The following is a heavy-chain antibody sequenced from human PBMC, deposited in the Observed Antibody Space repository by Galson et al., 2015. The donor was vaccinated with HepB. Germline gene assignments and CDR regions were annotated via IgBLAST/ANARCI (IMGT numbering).Heavy chain of an antibody. Sequence: SVKVSCKASGYTFTSYAMHWVRQAPGQRLEWMGWINAGNGNTKYSQKFQGRVTITRGTSASTAYMELSSLRSEDTAVYYCARVKDYGDYSDAFDIWGQGTMVTVSS. CDR3: ARVKDYGDYSDAFDI. V-gene: IGHV1-3*01. CDR2: INAGNGNT. J-gene: IGHJ3*02. CDR1: GYTFTSYA. D-gene: IGHD4-17*01.